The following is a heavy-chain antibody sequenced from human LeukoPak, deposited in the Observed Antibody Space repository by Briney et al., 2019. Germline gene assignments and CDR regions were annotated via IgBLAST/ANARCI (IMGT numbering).Heavy chain of an antibody. D-gene: IGHD1-26*01. CDR1: VYIFTGYY. V-gene: IGHV1-2*02. CDR2: INTNSGGT. CDR3: ARHPYSGSYHFDY. Sequence: GASVKVSCKASVYIFTGYYMHWVRQAPGRGLACMGWINTNSGGTNSAQKFQGRVTMTRDTSISTAYMELSRLTSDDTAVYYCARHPYSGSYHFDYWGQGTLVTVSS. J-gene: IGHJ4*02.